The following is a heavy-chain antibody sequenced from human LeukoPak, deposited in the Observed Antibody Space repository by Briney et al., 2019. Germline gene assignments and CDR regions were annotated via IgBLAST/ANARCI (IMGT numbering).Heavy chain of an antibody. CDR3: ARDFEVVATGSWFDP. D-gene: IGHD5-12*01. CDR1: GFTFSSYA. V-gene: IGHV3-30-3*01. J-gene: IGHJ5*02. CDR2: ISYDGSNK. Sequence: PGRSLRLSCAASGFTFSSYAMHWVRQAPGKGLEWVAVISYDGSNKYYADSVKGRFTISRDNSKNTLYLQMNSLRAEDTAVYYCARDFEVVATGSWFDPWGQGTLVTVSS.